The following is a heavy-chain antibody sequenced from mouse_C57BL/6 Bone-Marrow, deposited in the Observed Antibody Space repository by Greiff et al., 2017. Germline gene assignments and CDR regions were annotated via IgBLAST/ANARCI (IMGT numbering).Heavy chain of an antibody. CDR2: ISDGGSYT. Sequence: EVQGVESGGGLVKPGGSLKLSCAASGFTFSSYAMSWVRQTPEKRLEWVATISDGGSYTNYPDNVKGRFTISRDNAKNNLYLQMSHLKSEDTAMYYCAREEMMVKAYWGQGTLVTVSA. CDR1: GFTFSSYA. V-gene: IGHV5-4*01. CDR3: AREEMMVKAY. D-gene: IGHD2-3*01. J-gene: IGHJ3*01.